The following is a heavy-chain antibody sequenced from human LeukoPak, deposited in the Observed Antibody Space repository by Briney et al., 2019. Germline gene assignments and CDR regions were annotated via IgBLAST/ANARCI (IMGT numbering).Heavy chain of an antibody. J-gene: IGHJ3*02. D-gene: IGHD3-10*01. CDR2: IWYDGSNK. CDR1: GFTFSRYG. V-gene: IGHV3-33*06. CDR3: AKDHGVHDAFDI. Sequence: GGSLRLSCAASGFTFSRYGMHWVRQAPGKGLEWVAVIWYDGSNKYYADSVKGRFTISRDNSKNTLNLQMNSLRAEDTAVYYCAKDHGVHDAFDIWGQGTMVTVSS.